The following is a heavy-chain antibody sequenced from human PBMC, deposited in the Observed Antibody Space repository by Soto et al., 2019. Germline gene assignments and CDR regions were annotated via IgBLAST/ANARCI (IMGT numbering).Heavy chain of an antibody. CDR1: GGTFSSYA. CDR3: ARAPKVGGGYGSGSFYYYYGMDV. V-gene: IGHV1-69*13. Sequence: SVKVSCKASGGTFSSYAISWVRQAPGQGLEWMGGIIPIFGTANYAQKFQGRVTITADESTSTAYMELSSLRSEDTAVYYCARAPKVGGGYGSGSFYYYYGMDVWGQGTTVTVSS. D-gene: IGHD3-10*01. J-gene: IGHJ6*02. CDR2: IIPIFGTA.